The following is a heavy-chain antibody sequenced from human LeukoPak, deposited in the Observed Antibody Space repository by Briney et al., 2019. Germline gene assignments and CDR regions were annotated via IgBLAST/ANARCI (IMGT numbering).Heavy chain of an antibody. J-gene: IGHJ6*02. CDR1: GINFSGYS. D-gene: IGHD3-22*01. CDR3: AIRGYYDTTYAYDYHAMDV. CDR2: ISGSSRTI. V-gene: IGHV3-48*02. Sequence: GGSLRLSCAASGINFSGYSMHWVRQTPGKGLEWVSYISGSSRTIYYADSVEGRFTISRDNAKNSLHLQINSLRDEDTAVYYCAIRGYYDTTYAYDYHAMDVWGQGTAVTVSS.